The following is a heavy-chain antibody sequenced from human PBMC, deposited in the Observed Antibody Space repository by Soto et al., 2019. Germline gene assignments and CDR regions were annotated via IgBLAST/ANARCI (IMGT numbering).Heavy chain of an antibody. CDR1: GGSISSSNL. J-gene: IGHJ4*02. D-gene: IGHD6-13*01. V-gene: IGHV4-4*02. CDR2: NYHGGST. Sequence: QVQLQESDPGLVKPSGTLSLTCAVSGGSISSSNLWTWVRQPPGKGLEWIGENYHGGSTNYNPSLKSRVTIAVDKSKNQFSLRLSSVTAADTAVYYCARSPRSIAAGGIDYWGQGILVTVSS. CDR3: ARSPRSIAAGGIDY.